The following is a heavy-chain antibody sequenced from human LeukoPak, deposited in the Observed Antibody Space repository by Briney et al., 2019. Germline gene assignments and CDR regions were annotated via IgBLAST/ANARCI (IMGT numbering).Heavy chain of an antibody. V-gene: IGHV3-21*01. CDR3: ARTSSTSCHSCFDY. D-gene: IGHD2-2*01. CDR1: GFTFSSYS. Sequence: GGSLRLSCAASGFTFSSYSMNWVRQAPGKGLEWVSSISSSSSFIYYADSVKGRFTISRDNAKNSLYLQMNSLRAEDTAVYYCARTSSTSCHSCFDYWGQGTLVTVSS. J-gene: IGHJ4*02. CDR2: ISSSSSFI.